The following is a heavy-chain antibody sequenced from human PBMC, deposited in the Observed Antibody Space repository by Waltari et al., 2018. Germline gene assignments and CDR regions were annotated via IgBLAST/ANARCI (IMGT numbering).Heavy chain of an antibody. J-gene: IGHJ4*02. D-gene: IGHD5-12*01. CDR1: GFTVSSNY. V-gene: IGHV3-53*01. CDR2: IYSGGST. Sequence: EVQLVESGGGLIQPGGSLRLSCAASGFTVSSNYISWVRQAPGKGLEWVSVIYSGGSTYYADSVKGRFTISRDNSKNTLYLQMNSLRAEDTAVYYCARGGPSGYDSYGYWGQGTLVTVSS. CDR3: ARGGPSGYDSYGY.